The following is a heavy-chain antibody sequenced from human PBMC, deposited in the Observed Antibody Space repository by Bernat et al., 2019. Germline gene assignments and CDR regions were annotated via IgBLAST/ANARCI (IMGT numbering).Heavy chain of an antibody. D-gene: IGHD3-22*01. Sequence: QVQLVQSGAEVKKPGASVKVSCKASGYTFTSYGISWVRQAPGQGLEWMGWISAYNGNTNYAQKLRGRVTMTTDTSTSTAYMELRSLRSDDTAVYYCARGAYYYDSSGYYYYGMDVWGQGTTVTVSS. CDR1: GYTFTSYG. J-gene: IGHJ6*02. CDR2: ISAYNGNT. V-gene: IGHV1-18*01. CDR3: ARGAYYYDSSGYYYYGMDV.